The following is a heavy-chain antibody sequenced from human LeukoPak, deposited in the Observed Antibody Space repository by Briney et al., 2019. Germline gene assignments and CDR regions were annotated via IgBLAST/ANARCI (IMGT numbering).Heavy chain of an antibody. CDR3: AKVRWQFVDY. V-gene: IGHV3-23*01. J-gene: IGHJ4*02. CDR1: GFTFTTYV. D-gene: IGHD5-24*01. Sequence: GGSLRLSCAASGFTFTTYVMSWVRQAPGKGLEWVSSISASADSTYYADSVKGRFTISGDNSKNTLFLQMNSLRVEDTAVYYCAKVRWQFVDYWGQGTLVTVSS. CDR2: ISASADST.